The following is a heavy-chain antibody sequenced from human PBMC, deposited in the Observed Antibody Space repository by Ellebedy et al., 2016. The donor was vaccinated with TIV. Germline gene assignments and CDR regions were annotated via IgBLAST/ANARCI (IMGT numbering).Heavy chain of an antibody. CDR3: ARGSITGLLRLGELSLGPFDY. D-gene: IGHD3-16*02. CDR1: GYTFTSYG. V-gene: IGHV1-18*01. J-gene: IGHJ4*02. Sequence: AASVKVSCKASGYTFTSYGISWVRQAPGQGLEWMGWISAYNGNTNYAQKLQGRVTMTTDTSTSTAYMELRSLRSDDTAVYYCARGSITGLLRLGELSLGPFDYWGQGTLVTVSS. CDR2: ISAYNGNT.